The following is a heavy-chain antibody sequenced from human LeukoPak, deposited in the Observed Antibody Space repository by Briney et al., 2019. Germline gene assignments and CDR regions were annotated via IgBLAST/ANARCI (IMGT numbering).Heavy chain of an antibody. J-gene: IGHJ4*02. CDR3: TRGYDTTGYFSY. Sequence: ASVRVSCTASGYTFTNYTLNWVRQAPGQGLEWMGWINTDTGNPTYAQGFIGRFVFSLDSSVTTAYLQISSLKGEDTAVYFCTRGYDTTGYFSYWGQGTLVTVSS. CDR2: INTDTGNP. D-gene: IGHD3-22*01. V-gene: IGHV7-4-1*02. CDR1: GYTFTNYT.